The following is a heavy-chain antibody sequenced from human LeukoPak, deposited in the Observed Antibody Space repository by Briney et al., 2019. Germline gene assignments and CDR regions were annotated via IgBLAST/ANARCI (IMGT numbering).Heavy chain of an antibody. CDR3: ARGGQGDGYSADEAFDI. J-gene: IGHJ3*02. D-gene: IGHD5-18*01. CDR2: TYYRSKWYN. CDR1: GDSVSSNSS. Sequence: SQTLSLTCVISGDSVSSNSSWNWIRQSPSRGLEWLGRTYYRSKWYNDYVVSVKSRINIKPDTSKNQFSLQLNSVTPEDTAVYYCARGGQGDGYSADEAFDIWGQGTMVTVS. V-gene: IGHV6-1*01.